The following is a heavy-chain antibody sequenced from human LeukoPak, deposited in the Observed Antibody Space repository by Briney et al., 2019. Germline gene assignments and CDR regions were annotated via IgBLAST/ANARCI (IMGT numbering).Heavy chain of an antibody. CDR1: GFTFSSYD. D-gene: IGHD3-10*01. CDR3: ARGGGVNYGSGSYASDYYGMDV. V-gene: IGHV3-13*01. CDR2: IGTAGDT. Sequence: GGSLRLSCAASGFTFSSYDMHWVRQATGKGLEWVSAIGTAGDTYYPGSVKGRFTIPRENAKNSLYLQMNSLRAGDTAVYYCARGGGVNYGSGSYASDYYGMDVWGQGTTVTVSS. J-gene: IGHJ6*02.